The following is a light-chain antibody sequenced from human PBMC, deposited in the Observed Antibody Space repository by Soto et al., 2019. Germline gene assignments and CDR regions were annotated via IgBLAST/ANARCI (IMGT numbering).Light chain of an antibody. CDR2: DAS. CDR3: QNRSIWPYMYT. J-gene: IGKJ2*01. CDR1: QSVSSY. V-gene: IGKV3-11*01. Sequence: EIVLTQSPDTLSLSPGERATLSCRASQSVSSYLAWYQQKPGQAPRLLIYDASNRATGIPTRFSGSGSGTDFTLTISSLEPEDFAVYCCQNRSIWPYMYTFGQGTKLEIK.